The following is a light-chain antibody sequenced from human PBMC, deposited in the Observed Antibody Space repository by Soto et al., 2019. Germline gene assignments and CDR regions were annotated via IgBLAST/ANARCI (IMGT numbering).Light chain of an antibody. CDR1: SSDVGSYNL. J-gene: IGLJ2*01. Sequence: QSALTQPAPVSGSPGQSITISCTGTSSDVGSYNLVSWYQQHPGKAPKLMIYEGSKRPSGVSNRFSGSKSGNTASLTISGLQAEDEADYYCCSYAGSSTVVFGGGTQLTVL. CDR2: EGS. V-gene: IGLV2-23*01. CDR3: CSYAGSSTVV.